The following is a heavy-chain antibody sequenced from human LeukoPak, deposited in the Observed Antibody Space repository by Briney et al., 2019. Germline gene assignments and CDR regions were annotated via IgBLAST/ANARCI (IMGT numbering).Heavy chain of an antibody. CDR1: GFTFSSYW. D-gene: IGHD6-19*01. J-gene: IGHJ4*02. CDR2: IKQDGSDK. Sequence: GGSLRLSCTASGFTFSSYWMNWVRQAPGKGLEWVANIKQDGSDKYYVDSVKGRFTISRDNAKKSVYLQMNSLRVEDTAVYYCAGGSGWPFDYWGQGALVTVSS. V-gene: IGHV3-7*01. CDR3: AGGSGWPFDY.